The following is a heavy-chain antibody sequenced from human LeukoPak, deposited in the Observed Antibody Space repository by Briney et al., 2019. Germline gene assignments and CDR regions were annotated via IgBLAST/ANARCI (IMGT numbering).Heavy chain of an antibody. Sequence: AGGTLRLSCAASGFTFSSYGMSWVRQAPGKGLEWVSAISGSGGRTYYADSVKGRFTISRDNSKNTLYLQMNSLRAEDTAVYYCAKSDWGIHGPDYWGQGTLVTVSS. V-gene: IGHV3-23*01. D-gene: IGHD3-16*01. CDR2: ISGSGGRT. CDR1: GFTFSSYG. CDR3: AKSDWGIHGPDY. J-gene: IGHJ4*02.